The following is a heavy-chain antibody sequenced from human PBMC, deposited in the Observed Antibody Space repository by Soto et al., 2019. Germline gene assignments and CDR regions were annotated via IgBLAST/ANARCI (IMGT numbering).Heavy chain of an antibody. CDR3: ARLLYDSGDYVGY. J-gene: IGHJ4*02. CDR2: ISPSDTTI. CDR1: GFTFSSYS. V-gene: IGHV3-48*01. Sequence: EAQLVESGGTLVQPGGSLRLSCVASGFTFSSYSMNWVRQAPGKGLEWVAYISPSDTTIYYADSMKGRFTISRDDSKNSVYLQMNSLRVDDTALYYCARLLYDSGDYVGYWGQGTLVTVSA. D-gene: IGHD4-17*01.